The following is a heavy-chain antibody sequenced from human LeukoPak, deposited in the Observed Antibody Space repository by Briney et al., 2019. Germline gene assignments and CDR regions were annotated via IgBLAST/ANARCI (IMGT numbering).Heavy chain of an antibody. CDR2: ISDNAMAI. CDR1: GGTFRTYS. V-gene: IGHV3-48*01. J-gene: IGHJ4*02. Sequence: PGGSLRLSCAASGGTFRTYSVHWIRQAPGKGLEWVSYISDNAMAIHHADSVKGRFTISRDNSKNTLYLQMGSLRAEDMAVYYCAREDYGTGKFEYWGQGTLVIVSS. CDR3: AREDYGTGKFEY. D-gene: IGHD4-17*01.